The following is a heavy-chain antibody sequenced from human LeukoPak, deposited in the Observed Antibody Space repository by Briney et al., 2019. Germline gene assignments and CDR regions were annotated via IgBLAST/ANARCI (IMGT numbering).Heavy chain of an antibody. Sequence: PSETLSLTCTVSGGSIRSSYYYWGWIRQPPGKGLEWVANIKQDGSEKYYVDSVKGRFTISRDNAKNSLYLQMNSLRGEDTAVYYCARRYFDLWGQGTLVTVSS. J-gene: IGHJ4*02. CDR3: ARRYFDL. V-gene: IGHV3-7*01. CDR1: GGSIRSSYYY. CDR2: IKQDGSEK. D-gene: IGHD2-15*01.